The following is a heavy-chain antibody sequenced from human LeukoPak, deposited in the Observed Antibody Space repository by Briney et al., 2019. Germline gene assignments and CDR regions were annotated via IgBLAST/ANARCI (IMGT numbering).Heavy chain of an antibody. V-gene: IGHV5-10-1*01. CDR2: IDPSDSYT. Sequence: GESLNISCKGSGYTFTSSWISWVRQMPGKGLEWMGKIDPSDSYTYYNPSFQGHVTISVDKSSSTAYLHWSSLKASDTGMYYCARHLGVTTNFDNWGQGTLVTVSS. CDR3: ARHLGVTTNFDN. CDR1: GYTFTSSW. J-gene: IGHJ4*02. D-gene: IGHD4-17*01.